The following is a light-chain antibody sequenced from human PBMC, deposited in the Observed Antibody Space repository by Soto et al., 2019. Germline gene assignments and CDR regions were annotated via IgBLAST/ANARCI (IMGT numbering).Light chain of an antibody. Sequence: QSVLTQPPSVSGAPGHRVTISCTGSSSNIGAGYDVHWYQQLPGTAPKLLIYGNDNRPSGVPDRFSGSKSGTSASLAITGLQADDEADYYCESYDSGLSAWLFGGGTQLTVL. V-gene: IGLV1-40*01. CDR1: SSNIGAGYD. CDR3: ESYDSGLSAWL. CDR2: GND. J-gene: IGLJ2*01.